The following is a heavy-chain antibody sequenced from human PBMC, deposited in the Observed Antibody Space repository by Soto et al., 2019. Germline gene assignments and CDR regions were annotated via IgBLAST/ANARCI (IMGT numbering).Heavy chain of an antibody. J-gene: IGHJ6*03. CDR2: ISGSGGNT. CDR3: AKEMGAYYYYYMDV. CDR1: GFTFSSYA. Sequence: AGGSLRLSCAASGFTFSSYAMSWVRQAPGKGLEWVSAISGSGGNTYYAETVKGRFTNSRDNSKNTLYLQINSLRAEDTAVYYCAKEMGAYYYYYMDVWGKGTTVTVSS. D-gene: IGHD3-16*01. V-gene: IGHV3-23*01.